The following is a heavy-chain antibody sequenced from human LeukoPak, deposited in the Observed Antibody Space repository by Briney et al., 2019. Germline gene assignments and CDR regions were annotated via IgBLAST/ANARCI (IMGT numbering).Heavy chain of an antibody. D-gene: IGHD6-19*01. CDR3: ARHSSGWHFDS. Sequence: SETLSLTCSVSGVSVSNDYWSWIRQPPGKGLEWVGWIYYSGGAYFSPSLGSRVTISADTSRNHLSLNLRSLTAADTAVYYCARHSSGWHFDSWGQGALVTVSS. V-gene: IGHV4-59*02. CDR2: IYYSGGA. CDR1: GVSVSNDY. J-gene: IGHJ4*02.